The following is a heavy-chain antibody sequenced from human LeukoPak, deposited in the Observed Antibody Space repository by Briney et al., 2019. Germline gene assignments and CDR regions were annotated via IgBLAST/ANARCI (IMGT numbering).Heavy chain of an antibody. CDR2: IYSGGST. Sequence: GSLRLSCAASGFTFSDYYMSWVRQAPGKGLEWVSVIYSGGSTYYADSVKGRFTISRDNSKNTLYLQMNSLRAEDTAVYYCARLYGSGSYWPYYYYYMDVWGKGTTVTVSS. CDR1: GFTFSDYY. D-gene: IGHD3-10*01. J-gene: IGHJ6*03. CDR3: ARLYGSGSYWPYYYYYMDV. V-gene: IGHV3-53*01.